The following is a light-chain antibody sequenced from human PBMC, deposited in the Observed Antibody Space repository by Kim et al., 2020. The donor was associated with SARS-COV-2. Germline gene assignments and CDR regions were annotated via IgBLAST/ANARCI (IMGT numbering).Light chain of an antibody. CDR2: AAS. J-gene: IGKJ4*01. CDR3: QQSYSTPLT. CDR1: QSIRNY. Sequence: DIQMTQSPSSLSASVGDRVTITCRASQSIRNYLNWYQQKPGKAPNLLIYAASSLQSGVPSRFSGSGSGTDFTLTIDSLQPEDFATYYCQQSYSTPLTFGGGTKVDIK. V-gene: IGKV1-39*01.